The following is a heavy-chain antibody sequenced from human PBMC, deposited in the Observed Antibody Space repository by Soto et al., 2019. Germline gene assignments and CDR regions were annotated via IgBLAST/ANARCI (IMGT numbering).Heavy chain of an antibody. Sequence: PGGSLRLSCAASGFTFSSYVMHWVRQAPGKGLEWVAVISYDGSNKYYADSVKGRFTISRDNSKHTLYLQMNSLRPEDTAVYYCAKDLEGYCTTTSCYTYFGPDVWGQGTTVTVSS. D-gene: IGHD2-2*01. CDR2: ISYDGSNK. CDR1: GFTFSSYV. J-gene: IGHJ6*02. CDR3: AKDLEGYCTTTSCYTYFGPDV. V-gene: IGHV3-30*18.